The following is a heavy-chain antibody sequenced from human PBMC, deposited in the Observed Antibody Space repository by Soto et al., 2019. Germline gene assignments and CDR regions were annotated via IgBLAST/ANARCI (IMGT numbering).Heavy chain of an antibody. CDR3: ARVICGYCSISSCYQLCWYFEL. CDR2: IWYDGSNK. CDR1: GFTFSSYG. J-gene: IGHJ2*01. V-gene: IGHV3-33*01. D-gene: IGHD2-2*01. Sequence: QVQLVESGGGVVQPGRSLRLSCAASGFTFSSYGMHWVRQAPGKGLEWVAVIWYDGSNKYYADSVKGRFTISSHISKNTLDLQMTSLRAEDTAVYYCARVICGYCSISSCYQLCWYFELWGRGAQVTGSS.